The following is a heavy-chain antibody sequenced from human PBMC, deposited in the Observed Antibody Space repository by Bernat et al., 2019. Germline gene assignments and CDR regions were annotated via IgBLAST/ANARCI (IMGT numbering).Heavy chain of an antibody. D-gene: IGHD5-18*01. CDR1: GFTFSSYA. CDR2: ISGSCGST. CDR3: AKENTWDVDTAMPGDY. Sequence: EVQLLESGGGLVQPGGSLRLSCAASGFTFSSYAMSWVRQAPGKGLEWVSAISGSCGSTYYADSVKGRFTISRDNSKNTLYLQMNSLRAEDTAVYYCAKENTWDVDTAMPGDYWGQGTLVTVSS. J-gene: IGHJ4*02. V-gene: IGHV3-23*01.